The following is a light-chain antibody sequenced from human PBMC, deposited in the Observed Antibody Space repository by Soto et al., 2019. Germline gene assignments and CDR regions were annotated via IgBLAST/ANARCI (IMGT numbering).Light chain of an antibody. Sequence: EIVMTQSPATLSVSPGDTATLSCRASQNVRRNLAWYQQKPGQAPRLLIYSASTRATGIPARFSGSGSETEFTLTISSLQSEDFAVYYCQQYNDWPPPTFGGGTKVEIK. CDR3: QQYNDWPPPT. CDR1: QNVRRN. CDR2: SAS. J-gene: IGKJ4*01. V-gene: IGKV3-15*01.